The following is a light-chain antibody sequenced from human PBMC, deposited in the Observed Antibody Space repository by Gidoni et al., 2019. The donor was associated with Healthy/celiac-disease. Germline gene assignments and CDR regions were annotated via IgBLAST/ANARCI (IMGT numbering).Light chain of an antibody. CDR3: QQYYSTPET. Sequence: DIVRTQAPDSLAVSLCERATINCKSSQSVLYSSNNKTYLAWYQQKPGQPPKLLIYWASTRESGVPDRFSGSGSGTDFTLTISSLQAEDVAVYYCQQYYSTPETFGQGTKVEIK. CDR1: QSVLYSSNNKTY. CDR2: WAS. V-gene: IGKV4-1*01. J-gene: IGKJ1*01.